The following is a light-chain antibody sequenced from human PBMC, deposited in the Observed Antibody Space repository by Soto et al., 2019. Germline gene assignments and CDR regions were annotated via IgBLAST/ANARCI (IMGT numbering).Light chain of an antibody. J-gene: IGKJ1*01. CDR3: QQYGSSPSWT. V-gene: IGKV3-20*01. CDR2: GAS. CDR1: QSVRSSY. Sequence: EIVLTQSPGTLSLSPGERATLCCRASQSVRSSYLAWYQQKPGQAPRLLIHGASSKAAGIPDRFSGSGSGTDFTLTISRLEPEDFAVYYCQQYGSSPSWTFGQGTKVEIK.